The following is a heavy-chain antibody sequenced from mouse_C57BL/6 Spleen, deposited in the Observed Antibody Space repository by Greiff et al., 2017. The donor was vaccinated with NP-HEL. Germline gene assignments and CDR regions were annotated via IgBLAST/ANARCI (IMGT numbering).Heavy chain of an antibody. CDR1: GFTFSSYA. Sequence: EVQLVESGGGLVKPGGSLKLSCAASGFTFSSYAMSWVRQTPEKRLEWVATISDGGSYTYYPDNVKGRFTISRDNAKNNLYLQMSHLKSEDTAMYYCARDNYDYGFDYWGQGTTLTVSS. J-gene: IGHJ2*01. D-gene: IGHD2-4*01. CDR2: ISDGGSYT. V-gene: IGHV5-4*01. CDR3: ARDNYDYGFDY.